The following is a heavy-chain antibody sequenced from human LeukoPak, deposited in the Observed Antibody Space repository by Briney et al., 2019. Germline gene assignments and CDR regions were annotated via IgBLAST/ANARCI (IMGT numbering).Heavy chain of an antibody. D-gene: IGHD3-9*01. J-gene: IGHJ4*02. Sequence: PGGSLRLSCAASGFTFSNAWMSWVRQAPGKGLEWVGRIKSKTDGWTTDYAAPVKGRFTISRDDSKNTLYLQMNSLKTEDTAVYYCTTDSNNYYDILTGYYPLDYWGQGTLVTVSS. V-gene: IGHV3-15*01. CDR2: IKSKTDGWTT. CDR3: TTDSNNYYDILTGYYPLDY. CDR1: GFTFSNAW.